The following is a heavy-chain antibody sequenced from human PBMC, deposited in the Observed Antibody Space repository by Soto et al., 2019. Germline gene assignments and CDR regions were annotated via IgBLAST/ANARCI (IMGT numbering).Heavy chain of an antibody. CDR1: GFSFSSHA. V-gene: IGHV3-30-3*01. CDR2: IAYDGNTE. Sequence: LRLSCAGSGFSFSSHAMNWVRQAPGKGLEWLAIIAYDGNTEHYADPVKGRFTISRDNYENTVYLEMNGLRGEDTGLYYCARGLMSTLVTSSHFDSWGRGVLVTVSS. D-gene: IGHD6-13*01. CDR3: ARGLMSTLVTSSHFDS. J-gene: IGHJ5*01.